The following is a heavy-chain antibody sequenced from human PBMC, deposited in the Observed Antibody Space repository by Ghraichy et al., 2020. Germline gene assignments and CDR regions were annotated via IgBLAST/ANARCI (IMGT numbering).Heavy chain of an antibody. CDR1: GFTFSSYG. V-gene: IGHV3-33*01. J-gene: IGHJ4*02. CDR2: IWYDGSDK. D-gene: IGHD3-3*01. CDR3: ARRRSGYFDY. Sequence: GESLNISCAASGFTFSSYGMQWVRQAPGKGLEWVAVIWYDGSDKYYADSVKGRFTISRDNSKNTLYLQMNSLRVEDTAVYYCARRRSGYFDYWGQRTLVTVSS.